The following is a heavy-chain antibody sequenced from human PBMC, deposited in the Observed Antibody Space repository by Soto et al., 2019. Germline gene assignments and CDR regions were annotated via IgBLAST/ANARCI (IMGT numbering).Heavy chain of an antibody. CDR1: GFTFSDYY. CDR3: ARDCSSTSCYDNAFDI. Sequence: GGSLRLSCAASGFTFSDYYMSWIRQAPGKGLEWVSYISSSGSTIYYADSVKGRFTISRDNAKNSLYLQMNSLRAEDTAVYYCARDCSSTSCYDNAFDIWGQGTMVTVSS. D-gene: IGHD2-2*01. CDR2: ISSSGSTI. V-gene: IGHV3-11*01. J-gene: IGHJ3*02.